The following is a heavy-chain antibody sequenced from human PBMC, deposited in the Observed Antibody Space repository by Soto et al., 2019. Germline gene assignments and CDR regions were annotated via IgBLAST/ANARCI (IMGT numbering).Heavy chain of an antibody. CDR3: ARVLLWFGEPNYFDY. J-gene: IGHJ4*02. Sequence: EVQLVESGGGLVQPGGSLRLSCAASGFTFSSYWMSWVRQAPGKGLEWVANIKQDGSEKYYVDSVKGRFTVSRDNAKNSLYLQMNSLRAEETAVYYCARVLLWFGEPNYFDYWGQGTLVTVSS. CDR1: GFTFSSYW. V-gene: IGHV3-7*01. CDR2: IKQDGSEK. D-gene: IGHD3-10*01.